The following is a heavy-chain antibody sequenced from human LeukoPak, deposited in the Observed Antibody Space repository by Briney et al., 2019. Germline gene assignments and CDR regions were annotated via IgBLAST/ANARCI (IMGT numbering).Heavy chain of an antibody. J-gene: IGHJ5*02. CDR3: ARGSVRGVIRSALDP. CDR1: GGSISSYY. V-gene: IGHV4-59*01. Sequence: SETLSLTYTVSGGSISSYYWSWIRQPPGKGLEWIGYIYYSGSTNYNPSLKSRVTISVDTSKNQFSLKLSSVTAADTAVYYCARGSVRGVIRSALDPWGQGTLVTVSS. D-gene: IGHD3-10*01. CDR2: IYYSGST.